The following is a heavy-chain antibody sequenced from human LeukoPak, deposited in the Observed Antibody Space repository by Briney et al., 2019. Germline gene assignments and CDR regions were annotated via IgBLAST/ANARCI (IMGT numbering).Heavy chain of an antibody. Sequence: ASVKVSCKASGGTFSSYAISWVRQAPGQGLEWMGGIIPIFGTANCAQKFQGRVTITADESTSTAYMELSSLRSEDTAVYYCARDVDYYYGSGSYNAFDIWGQGTMVTVSS. CDR3: ARDVDYYYGSGSYNAFDI. D-gene: IGHD3-10*01. CDR2: IIPIFGTA. V-gene: IGHV1-69*13. J-gene: IGHJ3*02. CDR1: GGTFSSYA.